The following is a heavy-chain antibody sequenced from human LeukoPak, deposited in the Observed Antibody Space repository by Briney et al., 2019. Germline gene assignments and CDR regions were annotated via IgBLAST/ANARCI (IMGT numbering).Heavy chain of an antibody. CDR3: AKKVVVGATSPYSDFQD. V-gene: IGHV3-23*01. J-gene: IGHJ1*01. CDR2: ISGSGVTT. D-gene: IGHD1-26*01. Sequence: GGSRRLSLVASGFTFSSYAMSWVRQAPGKGLEWVPAISGSGVTTHYAGSVKGRFSISRDNSKNTLYLQMNSLRAEDTALYYCAKKVVVGATSPYSDFQDWGQGTLVTVSS. CDR1: GFTFSSYA.